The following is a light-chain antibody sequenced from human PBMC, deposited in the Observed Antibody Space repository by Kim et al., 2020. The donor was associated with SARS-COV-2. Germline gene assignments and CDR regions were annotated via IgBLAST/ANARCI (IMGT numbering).Light chain of an antibody. Sequence: DIQMTQSPSSLYASVGDRVTITCRAGQDISRYLNWYQQKPGKAPKLLIYTASSLQSGVPSRFTGSGSETDFTLTISSLQPEDFATYYCQQTYSASRTFGQGTKVDIK. CDR1: QDISRY. J-gene: IGKJ1*01. CDR3: QQTYSASRT. V-gene: IGKV1-39*01. CDR2: TAS.